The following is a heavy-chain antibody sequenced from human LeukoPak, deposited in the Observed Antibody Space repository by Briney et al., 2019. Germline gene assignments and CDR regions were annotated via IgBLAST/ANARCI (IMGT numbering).Heavy chain of an antibody. Sequence: ASVKVSCKASGGTFSSYATSWVRQAPGQGLEWMGGIIPIFGTANYAQNFQGRVTITADESTSTAYMELRSLRSEDTAVYYCASKSYYYDSNGYYYNNWFDPWGQGTLVTVSS. J-gene: IGHJ5*02. V-gene: IGHV1-69*13. CDR2: IIPIFGTA. CDR3: ASKSYYYDSNGYYYNNWFDP. D-gene: IGHD3-22*01. CDR1: GGTFSSYA.